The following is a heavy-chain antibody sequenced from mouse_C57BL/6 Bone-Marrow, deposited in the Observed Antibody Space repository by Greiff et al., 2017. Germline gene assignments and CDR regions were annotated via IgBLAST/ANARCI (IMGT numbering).Heavy chain of an antibody. CDR3: ARRGITTVDHLDD. Sequence: VQLQQPGAELVKPGASVKLSCKASGYTFTSYWMHWVKQRPGRGLEWIGRIDPNSGGTKYNEKFKSKATLTVDKPSSTAYMQLSSLSSEDSAVYYSARRGITTVDHLDDWGQGTTLTVSS. V-gene: IGHV1-72*01. CDR1: GYTFTSYW. D-gene: IGHD1-1*01. CDR2: IDPNSGGT. J-gene: IGHJ2*01.